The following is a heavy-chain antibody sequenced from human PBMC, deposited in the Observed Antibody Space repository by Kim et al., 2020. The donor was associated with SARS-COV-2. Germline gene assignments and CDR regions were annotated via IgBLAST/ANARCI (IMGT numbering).Heavy chain of an antibody. V-gene: IGHV5-51*01. D-gene: IGHD6-13*01. J-gene: IGHJ6*02. CDR3: ARAIAATGHYYYYCMGV. CDR1: GYKFTNYW. Sequence: GESLKISCKGSGYKFTNYWIGWVRQMPGKGLEWMGLIYPDDSDTRYGPSFQGQVTISADKSIGTAYLQWSSLKASDTAIYYCARAIAATGHYYYYCMGVWGQGTTVTVSS. CDR2: IYPDDSDT.